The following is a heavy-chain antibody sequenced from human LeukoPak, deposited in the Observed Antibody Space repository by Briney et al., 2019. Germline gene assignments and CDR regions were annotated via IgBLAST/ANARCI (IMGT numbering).Heavy chain of an antibody. CDR2: ISSSGST. V-gene: IGHV4-4*07. CDR1: GASISSYY. Sequence: PSATLSLTCSVSGASISSYYWSWFRQPAGRGLEYIGRISSSGSTNYYHSFESRVSISIDTSSNQVSLRLSPVTAADTAVYFCARDTAAGYFDPWGQGILVTVSS. CDR3: ARDTAAGYFDP. D-gene: IGHD2-2*01. J-gene: IGHJ5*02.